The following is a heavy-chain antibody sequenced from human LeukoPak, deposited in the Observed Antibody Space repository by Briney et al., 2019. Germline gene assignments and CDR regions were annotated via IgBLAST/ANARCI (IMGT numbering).Heavy chain of an antibody. CDR2: INHSGST. Sequence: SETLSLTCAVYGGSFSGYYWSWIRQPPGKGLEWIGEINHSGSTNYNPSLKSRVTISVDTSKNQFSLKLSSVTAADTAVYYCARHYRYYYDSSGYYPYNWFDPWGQGTLVTVSS. V-gene: IGHV4-34*01. CDR3: ARHYRYYYDSSGYYPYNWFDP. CDR1: GGSFSGYY. J-gene: IGHJ5*02. D-gene: IGHD3-22*01.